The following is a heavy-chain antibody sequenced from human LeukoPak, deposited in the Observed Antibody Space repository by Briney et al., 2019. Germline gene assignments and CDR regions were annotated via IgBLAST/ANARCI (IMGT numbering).Heavy chain of an antibody. V-gene: IGHV3-33*01. CDR2: IWYDGSNK. D-gene: IGHD3-22*01. Sequence: GRSLRLSCAASGFTFSSYGMYWVRPAPGTGLEWLAVIWYDGSNKYHADSVKGRFTISRDNSKNTLYLKMKSLKAEERAVDYCARDWATPRYYDSSGYFDWGQGTLVTVSS. CDR3: ARDWATPRYYDSSGYFD. CDR1: GFTFSSYG. J-gene: IGHJ4*02.